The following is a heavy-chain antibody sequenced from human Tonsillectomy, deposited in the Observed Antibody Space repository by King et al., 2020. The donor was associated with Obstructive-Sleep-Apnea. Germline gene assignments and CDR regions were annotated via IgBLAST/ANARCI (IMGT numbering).Heavy chain of an antibody. CDR2: ISWNSDNI. CDR3: AKDKAAAPYWYFDL. J-gene: IGHJ2*01. D-gene: IGHD6-13*01. CDR1: GFTFDDYA. Sequence: VQLVESGGGLVQPGRSLRLSCAASGFTFDDYAMHWVRQAPGKGLEWVSGISWNSDNIDYADSVKGRFTISRENAKNSLYLQMNSLRAEDTALYYCAKDKAAAPYWYFDLWGRGTLVTVSS. V-gene: IGHV3-9*01.